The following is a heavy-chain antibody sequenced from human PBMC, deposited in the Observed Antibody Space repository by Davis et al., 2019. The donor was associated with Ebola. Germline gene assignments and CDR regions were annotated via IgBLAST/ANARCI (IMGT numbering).Heavy chain of an antibody. CDR3: ARGYSSWFDP. CDR2: IYYSGST. CDR1: GGSISSYY. Sequence: MPSETLSLTCTVSGGSISSYYWRWIRQPPGKGLEWIGYIYYSGSTNYNPSLKSRVTISVDTSKNQFSLKLSSVTAADTAVYYCARGYSSWFDPWGQGTLVTVSS. D-gene: IGHD5-18*01. J-gene: IGHJ5*02. V-gene: IGHV4-59*08.